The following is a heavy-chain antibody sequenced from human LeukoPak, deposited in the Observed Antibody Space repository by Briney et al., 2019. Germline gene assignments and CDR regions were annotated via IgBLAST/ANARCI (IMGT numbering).Heavy chain of an antibody. CDR1: GDSVSSNSAA. V-gene: IGHV6-1*01. Sequence: SRTLSLTCAISGDSVSSNSAAWNWIRQFPSRGLEWLGRTYYRSKWYNDYAVSVKSRITINPDTSKNQFSLQLNSVTPEDTAVYYCAKMEDGDYGGWWFDPWGQGTLVTVSS. CDR3: AKMEDGDYGGWWFDP. J-gene: IGHJ5*02. CDR2: TYYRSKWYN. D-gene: IGHD4-17*01.